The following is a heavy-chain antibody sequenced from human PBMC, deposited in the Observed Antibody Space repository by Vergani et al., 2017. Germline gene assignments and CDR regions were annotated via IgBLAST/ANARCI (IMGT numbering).Heavy chain of an antibody. V-gene: IGHV1-2*02. CDR3: ARNRGRGGSYSVSWFDP. Sequence: HVQLVQSGAEVRKPGASVEVSCKASGYSLSDHYIHWVRQAPGQGFEWMGRLDPHTGDTKYAEKFQGRAILTRDRSISTAYMELISLISDDTAVYYCARNRGRGGSYSVSWFDPWGQGTQVTVAS. CDR1: GYSLSDHY. D-gene: IGHD3-10*01. CDR2: LDPHTGDT. J-gene: IGHJ5*02.